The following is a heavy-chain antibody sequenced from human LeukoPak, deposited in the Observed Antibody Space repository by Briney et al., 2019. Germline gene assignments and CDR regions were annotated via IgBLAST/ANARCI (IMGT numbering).Heavy chain of an antibody. CDR1: GGTFSSYA. CDR2: IIPIFGTA. D-gene: IGHD6-13*01. CDR3: ARGIAAAGTHFDY. J-gene: IGHJ4*02. Sequence: SVKVSCKASGGTFSSYAISWVRQAPGQGLEWMGGIIPIFGTANYAQKFQGGVTITADEPTSTAYMELSSLRSEDTAVYYCARGIAAAGTHFDYWGQGTLVTVSS. V-gene: IGHV1-69*13.